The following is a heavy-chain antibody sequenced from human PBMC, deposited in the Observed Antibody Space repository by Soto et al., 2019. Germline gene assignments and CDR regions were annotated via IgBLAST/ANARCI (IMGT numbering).Heavy chain of an antibody. CDR2: IKQDGSEK. J-gene: IGHJ6*02. D-gene: IGHD1-20*01. CDR1: GFTFSSYW. CDR3: ARVRNWNDDQAPYYYYYGMDV. V-gene: IGHV3-7*03. Sequence: EVQLVESGGGLVQPGGSLRLSCAASGFTFSSYWMSWVRQAPGKGLEWVANIKQDGSEKYYVDSVKGRFTISRDNAKNSLYLQMNSLRAEDTAVYYCARVRNWNDDQAPYYYYYGMDVWGQGTTVTVSS.